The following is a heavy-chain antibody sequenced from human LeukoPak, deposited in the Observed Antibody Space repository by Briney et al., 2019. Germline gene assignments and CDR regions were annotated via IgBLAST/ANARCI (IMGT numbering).Heavy chain of an antibody. CDR2: ISYDGSNK. J-gene: IGHJ4*02. CDR1: TFTFSIYG. V-gene: IGHV3-30*18. Sequence: GGSLRLSCAASTFTFSIYGMHWVRQAPGKGLEWVAVISYDGSNKYYADSVKGRFTISRDNSKNTLYLQMNSLRAEDTAVYYCAKDRDIVVVVAATLNFDYWGQGTLVTVSS. D-gene: IGHD2-15*01. CDR3: AKDRDIVVVVAATLNFDY.